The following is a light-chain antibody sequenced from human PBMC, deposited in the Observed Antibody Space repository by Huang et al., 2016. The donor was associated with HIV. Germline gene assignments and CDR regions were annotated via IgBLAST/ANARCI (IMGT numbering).Light chain of an antibody. V-gene: IGKV2-28*01. CDR1: QSLLHSNGYNY. CDR2: LAS. J-gene: IGKJ2*01. CDR3: MQALQTPPYT. Sequence: DIVMTQSPLSLPVTPGEPASISFRSSQSLLHSNGYNYLDWYLQKPGQSPKLLIYLASNRDSGFPDRFSGSGSGTDFTLKISRVEAEDVGVYYCMQALQTPPYTFVQGTKLEIK.